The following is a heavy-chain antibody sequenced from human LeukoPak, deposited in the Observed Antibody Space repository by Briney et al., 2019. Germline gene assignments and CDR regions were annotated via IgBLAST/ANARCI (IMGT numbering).Heavy chain of an antibody. CDR3: ARDRYGDGFAHFDY. D-gene: IGHD5-24*01. J-gene: IGHJ4*02. Sequence: ASVKVSCKSSGYTFTGNYMHWVRQAPGQGLEWMGWINPNSGDTKYAQNFQGRVTMTRDTSITTTYMELSSLRSDDTAVYYCARDRYGDGFAHFDYWGQGALVTVSS. CDR2: INPNSGDT. CDR1: GYTFTGNY. V-gene: IGHV1-2*02.